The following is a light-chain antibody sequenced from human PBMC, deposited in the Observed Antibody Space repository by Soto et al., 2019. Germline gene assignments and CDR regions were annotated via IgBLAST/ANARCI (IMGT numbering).Light chain of an antibody. J-gene: IGKJ1*01. CDR2: GAS. CDR3: QQYGSSPWT. CDR1: QSVSSSF. V-gene: IGKV3-20*01. Sequence: EIVLTQSPRTLSLSPGERATLSCRASQSVSSSFLAWYQQKPGQAPRLLIYGASIRATGIPDRFSGSGSGTDFTLTISRVEPEDFAVYYCQQYGSSPWTFGQGTKVEIK.